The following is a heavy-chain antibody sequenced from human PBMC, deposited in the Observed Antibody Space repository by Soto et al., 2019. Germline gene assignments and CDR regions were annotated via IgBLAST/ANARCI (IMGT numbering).Heavy chain of an antibody. V-gene: IGHV3-23*01. Sequence: GGSLRLSCAASGFTCSSYAMSWVRQAPGKGLEWVSGISGSGGSTYYADSVKGRFTISRDNSKNTLYLQMNSLRAEDTAVYYCAKAEVQLEPAYFDYWGQGTLVTVSS. CDR1: GFTCSSYA. CDR3: AKAEVQLEPAYFDY. CDR2: ISGSGGST. J-gene: IGHJ4*02. D-gene: IGHD1-1*01.